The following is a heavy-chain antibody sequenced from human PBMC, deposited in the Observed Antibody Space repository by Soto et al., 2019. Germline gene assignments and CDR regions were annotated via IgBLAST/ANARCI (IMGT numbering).Heavy chain of an antibody. J-gene: IGHJ5*02. CDR1: GGTFSSYA. D-gene: IGHD1-1*01. Sequence: QVQLVQSGAEVKKPGSSVKVSCKASGGTFSSYAISWVRQAPGQGLEWMGGIIPIFGTANYAQKFQGRVTITADESTSTDYMELSSLRSEETAVYYFARTTTGTTQGWFEPWGQGTLVTVSS. CDR2: IIPIFGTA. V-gene: IGHV1-69*01. CDR3: ARTTTGTTQGWFEP.